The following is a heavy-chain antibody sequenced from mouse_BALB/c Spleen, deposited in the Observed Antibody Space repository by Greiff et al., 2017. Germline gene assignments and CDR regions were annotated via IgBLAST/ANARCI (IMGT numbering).Heavy chain of an antibody. CDR2: IDPANGNT. CDR1: GFNIKDTY. J-gene: IGHJ2*01. CDR3: AREGLTTVVATGDY. V-gene: IGHV14-3*02. D-gene: IGHD1-1*01. Sequence: EVQLQQSGAELVKPGASVKLSCTASGFNIKDTYMHWVKQRPEQGLEWIGRIDPANGNTKYDPKFQGKATITADTSSNTAYLQLSSLTSEDTAVYYCAREGLTTVVATGDYWGQGTTLTVSS.